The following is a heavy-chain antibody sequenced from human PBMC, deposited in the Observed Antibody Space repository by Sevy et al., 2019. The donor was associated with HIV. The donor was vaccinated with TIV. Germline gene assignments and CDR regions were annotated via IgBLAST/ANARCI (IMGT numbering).Heavy chain of an antibody. CDR2: IIPIFGTA. D-gene: IGHD6-19*01. V-gene: IGHV1-69*13. Sequence: ASVKVSCKASGGTFSSYAISWVRQAPGQGLEWMGGIIPIFGTANYAQKFQGRVTITADESTSTAYMELSSLRSEDTAVYYCARDRGNISGSGWRTYYYYGMDVWGQGTTVTVSS. CDR1: GGTFSSYA. CDR3: ARDRGNISGSGWRTYYYYGMDV. J-gene: IGHJ6*02.